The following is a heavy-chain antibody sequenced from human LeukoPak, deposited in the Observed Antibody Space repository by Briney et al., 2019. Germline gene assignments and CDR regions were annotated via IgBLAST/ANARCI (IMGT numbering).Heavy chain of an antibody. Sequence: GGSLRLSCAASGFTVSSNYMSWVRQAPGKGLEWVANIKQDGSEKYYVDSVKGRFTISRDNVQNSLYLQMDSLRVEDTAVYYCARDKPRDSVAGSNFDYWGQGILVTVSS. J-gene: IGHJ4*02. D-gene: IGHD6-19*01. CDR2: IKQDGSEK. V-gene: IGHV3-7*01. CDR1: GFTVSSNY. CDR3: ARDKPRDSVAGSNFDY.